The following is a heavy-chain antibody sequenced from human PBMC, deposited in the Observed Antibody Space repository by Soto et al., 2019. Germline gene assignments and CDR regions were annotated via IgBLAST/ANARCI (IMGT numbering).Heavy chain of an antibody. J-gene: IGHJ6*02. CDR1: GDSVSINSAA. D-gene: IGHD2-21*02. CDR2: TYYRSKWYN. CDR3: ARVTVVTLGRVSRYCGLDV. Sequence: LQTLSLTCAISGDSVSINSAAWNWIRQSPSRGLEWLGRTYYRSKWYNDYAVSVKSRITINPDTSKNQFSLQLNSVTPEDTAVYYCARVTVVTLGRVSRYCGLDVWGQGTTVTVSS. V-gene: IGHV6-1*01.